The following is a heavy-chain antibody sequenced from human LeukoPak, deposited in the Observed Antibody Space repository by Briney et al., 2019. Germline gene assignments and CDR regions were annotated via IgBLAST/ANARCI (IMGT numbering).Heavy chain of an antibody. CDR3: ASNTYCSSTSCSAGDFDY. Sequence: DSVKVSCKTSGYTFTDYYIHWVGQAPGQGLEWMGHINPNSGGTNYAQRFQGRATMTRETSISTAYMEMSRLRSDDTAVYYCASNTYCSSTSCSAGDFDYWGQGTLVTVSS. J-gene: IGHJ4*02. CDR2: INPNSGGT. V-gene: IGHV1-2*06. CDR1: GYTFTDYY. D-gene: IGHD2-2*01.